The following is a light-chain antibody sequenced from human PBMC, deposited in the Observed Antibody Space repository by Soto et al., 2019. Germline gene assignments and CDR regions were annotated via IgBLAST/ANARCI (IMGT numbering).Light chain of an antibody. Sequence: QSVLTQPASVSGSPGQSITISCTGTSSDVGDYKYVSWYQQHPDKAPKLIIFVNSNRPSGISNRFSASKSGNTASLTISGLQAEDDADYYCSSYTSSDTPYVVGTGTKVTVL. V-gene: IGLV2-14*01. J-gene: IGLJ1*01. CDR3: SSYTSSDTPYV. CDR2: VNS. CDR1: SSDVGDYKY.